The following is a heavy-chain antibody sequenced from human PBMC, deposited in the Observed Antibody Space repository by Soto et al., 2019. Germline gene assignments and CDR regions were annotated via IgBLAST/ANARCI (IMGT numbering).Heavy chain of an antibody. V-gene: IGHV4-59*01. D-gene: IGHD1-7*01. J-gene: IGHJ6*02. CDR3: AREGLTGTIGLYYYYGLDV. CDR2: IYYSGST. CDR1: GGSISSYY. Sequence: QVQLQESGPGLVKPSETLSLTCTVSGGSISSYYWNWIRQPPGKGLEWIGSIYYSGSTNYNSSLKSRVTISVDTSKNQCSLKLSAVTAADTAVYYCAREGLTGTIGLYYYYGLDVWGQGTTVTVSS.